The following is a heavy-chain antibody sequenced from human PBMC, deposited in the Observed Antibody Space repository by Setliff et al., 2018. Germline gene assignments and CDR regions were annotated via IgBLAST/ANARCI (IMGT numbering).Heavy chain of an antibody. CDR2: INTSGTT. CDR1: GGSLNTYY. Sequence: SETLSLTCTVSGGSLNTYYWSWIRQPAGKELEWIGRINTSGTTRYNPSLRSRATLSVDESMNRFSLNLNPVTAADTAVYYCAGGLPGDYDFNCFDTWGQGALVTVSS. CDR3: AGGLPGDYDFNCFDT. J-gene: IGHJ5*02. V-gene: IGHV4-4*07. D-gene: IGHD3-3*01.